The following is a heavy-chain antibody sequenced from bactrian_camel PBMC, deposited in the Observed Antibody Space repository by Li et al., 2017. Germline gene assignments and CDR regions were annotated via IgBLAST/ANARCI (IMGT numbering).Heavy chain of an antibody. CDR3: AAEGRSSPYNFDMCHPALFKPDKP. D-gene: IGHD1*01. Sequence: HVQLVESGGGAVETGGSLRLSCAASGYTYSSICMGWFRQRPGKDREGLAVLWIGGATTTYADSMKGRVAISRHNFNYTLYTSDLQLNSAKPEDTALYYCAAEGRSSPYNFDMCHPALFKPDKPWGQGTQVTVS. CDR1: GYTYSSIC. J-gene: IGHJ6*01. V-gene: IGHV3S1*01. CDR2: LWIGGATT.